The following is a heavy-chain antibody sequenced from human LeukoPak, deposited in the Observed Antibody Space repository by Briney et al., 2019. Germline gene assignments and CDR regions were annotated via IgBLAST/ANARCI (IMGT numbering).Heavy chain of an antibody. J-gene: IGHJ4*02. Sequence: GGSLRLSCAASGFTFSSYGMHWVRQAPGKGLEWVAVIWYDGSNKYYADSVKGRFTISRDNSKNTLYLQMNSLRAEDTAVYYCARGDQVSRIVVVIPNFDYWGQGTLVTVSS. CDR2: IWYDGSNK. V-gene: IGHV3-33*08. D-gene: IGHD3-22*01. CDR3: ARGDQVSRIVVVIPNFDY. CDR1: GFTFSSYG.